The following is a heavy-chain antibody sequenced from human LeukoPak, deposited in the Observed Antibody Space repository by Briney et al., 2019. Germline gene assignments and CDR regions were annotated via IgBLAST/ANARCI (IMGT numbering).Heavy chain of an antibody. Sequence: SETLSLTCTVSGGSISSYYWSWIRQPPGKGLEWIGSMYHSGSTYYNPSLQSRVTISVDTSKNQFSLKLSSVTAADTAVYYCARDGGVLYYYYYYYMDVWGKGTTVTVSS. V-gene: IGHV4-38-2*02. CDR2: MYHSGST. CDR3: ARDGGVLYYYYYYYMDV. D-gene: IGHD2-8*02. J-gene: IGHJ6*03. CDR1: GGSISSYY.